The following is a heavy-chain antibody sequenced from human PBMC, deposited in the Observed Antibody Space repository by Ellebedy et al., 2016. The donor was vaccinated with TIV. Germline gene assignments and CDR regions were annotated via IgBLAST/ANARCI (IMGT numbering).Heavy chain of an antibody. Sequence: MPSETLSLTCTVSGGSISSYYWSWLRQPPGKGLEWIGYIYYSGSTNYNPSLKSRVTILVDTSKNQFSLKLSSVTAADTAVYYCAGMRGGSTLDNWGQGTLVTVSS. D-gene: IGHD5/OR15-5a*01. CDR2: IYYSGST. J-gene: IGHJ4*02. CDR1: GGSISSYY. V-gene: IGHV4-59*01. CDR3: AGMRGGSTLDN.